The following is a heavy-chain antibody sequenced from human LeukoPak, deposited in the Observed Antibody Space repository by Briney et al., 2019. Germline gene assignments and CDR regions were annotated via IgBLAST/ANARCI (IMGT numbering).Heavy chain of an antibody. Sequence: GGSLRLSCAASGFTFSSYDMYWVRQAPGKGLEWVAVISYDGSNKYYADSVKGRFTISRDNSKNTLYLQMNSLRAEDTAVYNCARRWQSNQGDAYDFWGQGTMVTVSS. CDR3: ARRWQSNQGDAYDF. CDR2: ISYDGSNK. V-gene: IGHV3-30*03. D-gene: IGHD4-11*01. CDR1: GFTFSSYD. J-gene: IGHJ3*01.